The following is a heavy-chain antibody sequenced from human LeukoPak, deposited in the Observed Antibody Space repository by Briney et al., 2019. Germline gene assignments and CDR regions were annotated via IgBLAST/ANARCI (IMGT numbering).Heavy chain of an antibody. CDR2: IIPIFGTA. J-gene: IGHJ4*02. CDR1: GGTFSSYA. D-gene: IGHD3-10*01. V-gene: IGHV1-69*13. CDR3: TRVVRGVTHFDY. Sequence: SVKVSCKASGGTFSSYAISWVRQAPGQGLEWMGGIIPIFGTANYAQKFQGRVTITADESTSTANMELSSLRSDDTAVYYCTRVVRGVTHFDYWGQGTLVTVSS.